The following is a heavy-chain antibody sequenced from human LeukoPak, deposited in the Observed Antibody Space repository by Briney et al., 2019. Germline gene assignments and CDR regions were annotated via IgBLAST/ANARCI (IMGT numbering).Heavy chain of an antibody. V-gene: IGHV4-34*01. CDR2: INHSGST. CDR3: ARGDREVHRAGGFDP. J-gene: IGHJ5*02. Sequence: SETLSLTCAVYGGSFSGYYWSWIRQPPGKGLEWIGEINHSGSTNYNPSLKSRVTISVDTSKNQFSLKLSSVTAADTAVYYCARGDREVHRAGGFDPWGQGTLVTVSS. CDR1: GGSFSGYY. D-gene: IGHD3-10*01.